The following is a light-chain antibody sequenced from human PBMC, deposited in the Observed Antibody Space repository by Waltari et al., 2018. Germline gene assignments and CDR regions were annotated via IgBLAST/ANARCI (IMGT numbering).Light chain of an antibody. CDR1: QSVSSY. V-gene: IGKV3-11*01. Sequence: LHCRAIQSVSSYLAWYQLEPGQAPRLLIYGASNRATCIPARFSGSASGTDFTLTINSLEPEDFAVYYCLQSSNWYTFGQGTKLEIK. CDR2: GAS. J-gene: IGKJ2*01. CDR3: LQSSNWYT.